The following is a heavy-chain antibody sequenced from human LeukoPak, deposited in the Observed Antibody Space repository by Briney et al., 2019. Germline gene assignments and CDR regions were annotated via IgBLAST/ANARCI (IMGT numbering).Heavy chain of an antibody. D-gene: IGHD3-10*01. V-gene: IGHV3-NL1*01. CDR1: GFTFTNYA. Sequence: PGGSLRLSCSASGFTFTNYAIHWVRQAPGKGLEWVSVIYSGGSTYYADSVKGRFIISRDNSKNTLYLQMNSLRAEDTAVYYCVPRSRGMDVWGQGTTVIVSS. CDR2: IYSGGST. J-gene: IGHJ6*02. CDR3: VPRSRGMDV.